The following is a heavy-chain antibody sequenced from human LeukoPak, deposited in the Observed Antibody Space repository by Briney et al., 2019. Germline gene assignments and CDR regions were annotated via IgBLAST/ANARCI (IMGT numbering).Heavy chain of an antibody. D-gene: IGHD6-13*01. CDR1: GGTFSSYA. J-gene: IGHJ4*02. CDR2: IIPIFGTA. Sequence: ASVKVSCKASGGTFSSYAISWVRQAPGQGLEWMGGIIPIFGTANYAQKFQGRVTITADESTSTAYMELSSLRSEDTAVYYCAKDGAAAGNFDYWGQGTLVTVSS. V-gene: IGHV1-69*13. CDR3: AKDGAAAGNFDY.